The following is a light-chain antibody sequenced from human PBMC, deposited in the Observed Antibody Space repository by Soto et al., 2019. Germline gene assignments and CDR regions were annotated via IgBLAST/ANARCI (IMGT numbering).Light chain of an antibody. CDR2: GAS. V-gene: IGKV3-20*01. CDR3: KHYRSSHLFT. J-gene: IGKJ3*01. CDR1: QSVSSSY. Sequence: EIVLTQSPGTLSLSPGERATLSCRASQSVSSSYLAWYQQKPGQAPRLLIYGASSRATGIPDRFSGSGSGTAFTPTISRLEPEDFAVYYYKHYRSSHLFTFGPGTKVDIK.